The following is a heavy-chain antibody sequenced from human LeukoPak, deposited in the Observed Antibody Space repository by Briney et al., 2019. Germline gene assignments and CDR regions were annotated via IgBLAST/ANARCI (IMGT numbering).Heavy chain of an antibody. CDR1: GFTFSSYA. D-gene: IGHD3-22*01. Sequence: GGSLRLSCAASGFTFSSYAMHWVRQAPGKGLEYVSAISSNGGSTYYANSVKGRFTISRDNSKNTLYLQMGSLRAEDMAVYYCARRDSYSSGYYYFDYWGQGTLVTVSS. J-gene: IGHJ4*02. CDR3: ARRDSYSSGYYYFDY. CDR2: ISSNGGST. V-gene: IGHV3-64*01.